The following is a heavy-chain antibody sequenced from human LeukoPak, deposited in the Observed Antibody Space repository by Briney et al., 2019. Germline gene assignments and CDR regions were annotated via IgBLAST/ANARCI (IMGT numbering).Heavy chain of an antibody. Sequence: GGSLRLSCAASGFTFSSYEMNWVRQAPGKGLEWVSYISSSGSTIYYADSVKGRFTISRDNAKNSLYLQMNSLRAEDTAVYYCAREGYDILTGYQYYFDSWGQGTLVTVSS. D-gene: IGHD3-9*01. J-gene: IGHJ4*02. CDR1: GFTFSSYE. CDR2: ISSSGSTI. V-gene: IGHV3-48*03. CDR3: AREGYDILTGYQYYFDS.